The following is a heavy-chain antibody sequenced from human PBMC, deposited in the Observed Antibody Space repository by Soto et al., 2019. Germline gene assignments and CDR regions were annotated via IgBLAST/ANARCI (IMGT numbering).Heavy chain of an antibody. CDR1: GFTFGDYA. V-gene: IGHV3-49*03. J-gene: IGHJ5*02. CDR2: IRSKAYGGTT. CDR3: TYSSYYYGSGSYYPRSS. Sequence: GGSLRLSCTASGFTFGDYAMSWFRQAPGKGLEWVGFIRSKAYGGTTEYAASVKGRFTISRDDSKSIAYLQMNSLKTEDTAVYYCTYSSYYYGSGSYYPRSSSGQGPLVPVSP. D-gene: IGHD3-10*01.